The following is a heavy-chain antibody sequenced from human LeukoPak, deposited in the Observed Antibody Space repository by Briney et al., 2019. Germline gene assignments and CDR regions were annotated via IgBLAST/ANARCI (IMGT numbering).Heavy chain of an antibody. D-gene: IGHD1-1*01. CDR3: ARGTGTHHFYYYYGMDV. Sequence: SETLSLTCTVSGGSISSGGYYWSWIRQHPGKGLEWIGYIYHSGSTYYNPSLKSRVTISVDRSKNQFSLKLSSVTAADTAVYYCARGTGTHHFYYYYGMDVWGQGTTVTVSS. V-gene: IGHV4-30-2*01. J-gene: IGHJ6*02. CDR1: GGSISSGGYY. CDR2: IYHSGST.